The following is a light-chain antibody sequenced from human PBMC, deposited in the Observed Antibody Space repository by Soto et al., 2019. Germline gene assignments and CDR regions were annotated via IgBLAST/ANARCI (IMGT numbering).Light chain of an antibody. CDR2: DAS. CDR3: QQRITWPIT. J-gene: IGKJ5*01. Sequence: EIVLTQSPATLSLSPGERATLSCRASQSVATYLAWYQHKPGQPPRLLIYDASNRATGIPARFSGSGSGTDFTLTISSLEPEDFAVYYCQQRITWPITFGPGTRLE. V-gene: IGKV3-11*01. CDR1: QSVATY.